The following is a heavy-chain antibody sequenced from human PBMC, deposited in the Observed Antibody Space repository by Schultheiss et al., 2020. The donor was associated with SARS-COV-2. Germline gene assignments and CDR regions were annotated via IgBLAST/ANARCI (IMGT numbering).Heavy chain of an antibody. J-gene: IGHJ4*02. Sequence: ASVKVSCKASGYTFTSYGINWVRQAPGQGLEWMGRINPNSGGTNYAQKFQGRVTMTRDTSISTAYMELSRLRSDDTAVYYCARNAARLITRAQFDYWGQGTLVTVSS. D-gene: IGHD6-6*01. CDR2: INPNSGGT. CDR1: GYTFTSYG. CDR3: ARNAARLITRAQFDY. V-gene: IGHV1-2*06.